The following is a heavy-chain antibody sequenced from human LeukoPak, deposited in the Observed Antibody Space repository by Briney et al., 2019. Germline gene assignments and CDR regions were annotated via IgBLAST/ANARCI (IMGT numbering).Heavy chain of an antibody. CDR2: ISNNGGYT. J-gene: IGHJ4*02. D-gene: IGHD2-15*01. V-gene: IGHV3-23*01. Sequence: GGFLRLSCAASGFTFSSSAMSWVRQAPGKGLEWVSAISNNGGYTYYADSVQGRFTISRDNSKSTLCLQMNSLRAEDTAIYYCAKQLGYCSDGSCYFPYWGQGTLVTVSS. CDR1: GFTFSSSA. CDR3: AKQLGYCSDGSCYFPY.